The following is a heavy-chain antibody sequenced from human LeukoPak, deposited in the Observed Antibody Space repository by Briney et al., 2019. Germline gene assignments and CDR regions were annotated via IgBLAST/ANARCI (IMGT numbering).Heavy chain of an antibody. D-gene: IGHD3-10*01. CDR1: GGSNSSGDYY. Sequence: PSETLSLTCTVSGGSNSSGDYYWSWIRQPPGTGLEWLGYIYYSGSTYYNPSLKSRVTISVDTSKNQFSLKLSSVTAADTAVYYCAREVRMVRGVTHPPYGMDVWGKGTTVTVPS. CDR2: IYYSGST. J-gene: IGHJ6*04. V-gene: IGHV4-30-4*01. CDR3: AREVRMVRGVTHPPYGMDV.